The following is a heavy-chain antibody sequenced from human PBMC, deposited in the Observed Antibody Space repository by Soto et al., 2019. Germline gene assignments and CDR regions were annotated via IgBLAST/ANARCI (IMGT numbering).Heavy chain of an antibody. D-gene: IGHD3-9*01. J-gene: IGHJ6*02. V-gene: IGHV3-15*07. Sequence: GGSLRLSCAASGFTFSNAWMNWVRQAPGKGLEWVGRIKSKTDGGTTDYAAPVKGRFTISRDDSKNTLYLQMNSLKTEDTAVYYCTTKTQLADYDILTGYYGYYYYYGMDVWGQGTTVTVSS. CDR3: TTKTQLADYDILTGYYGYYYYYGMDV. CDR2: IKSKTDGGTT. CDR1: GFTFSNAW.